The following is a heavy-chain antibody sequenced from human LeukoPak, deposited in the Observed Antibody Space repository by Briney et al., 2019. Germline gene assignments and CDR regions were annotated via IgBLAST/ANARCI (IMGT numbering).Heavy chain of an antibody. D-gene: IGHD2-2*01. Sequence: SETLSLTCSVSGGSISSYYWSWIRQPAGKGLEWIGRIYPSGSTNYNPSLKSRVTMSVDTSKNQFSLKLSSVTAADTAVYYCARGRGGDKVVVAAAKSGWFDPWGQGTLVTVSS. V-gene: IGHV4-4*07. J-gene: IGHJ5*02. CDR3: ARGRGGDKVVVAAAKSGWFDP. CDR1: GGSISSYY. CDR2: IYPSGST.